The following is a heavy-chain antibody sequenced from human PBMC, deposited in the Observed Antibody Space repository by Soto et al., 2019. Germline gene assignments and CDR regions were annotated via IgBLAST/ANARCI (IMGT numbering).Heavy chain of an antibody. V-gene: IGHV4-39*01. CDR2: FFIGGNT. CDR3: ARSSNWLFDY. Sequence: SETLSLTCTVSGGSISSSTYYWGWMRQPPGKGLEWIASFFIGGNTYYNPSLKSRVTISVDTSKNQFALKLSSVTAADTAVYYCARSSNWLFDYWGLGTLVTVSS. J-gene: IGHJ4*02. D-gene: IGHD6-13*01. CDR1: GGSISSSTYY.